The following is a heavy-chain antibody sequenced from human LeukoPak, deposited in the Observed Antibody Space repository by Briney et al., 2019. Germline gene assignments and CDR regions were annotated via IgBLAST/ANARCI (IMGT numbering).Heavy chain of an antibody. CDR1: GGSISSYY. D-gene: IGHD6-6*01. CDR3: ASLYKYSSSYYFDY. CDR2: IYYSGST. V-gene: IGHV4-59*01. J-gene: IGHJ4*02. Sequence: SGTLSLTCTVSGGSISSYYWSWIRQPPGKGLEWIGYIYYSGSTNYNPSLKSRVTISVDTSKNQFSLKLSSVTAADTAVYYCASLYKYSSSYYFDYWGQGTLVTVSS.